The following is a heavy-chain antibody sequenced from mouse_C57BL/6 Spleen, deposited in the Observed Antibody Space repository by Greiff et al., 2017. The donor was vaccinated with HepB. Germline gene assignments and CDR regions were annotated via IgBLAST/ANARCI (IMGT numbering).Heavy chain of an antibody. V-gene: IGHV5-6*01. CDR1: GFTFSSYG. CDR3: ARGYYGSSYDYFDY. Sequence: EVQLQQSGGDLVKPGGSLKLSCAASGFTFSSYGMSWVRQTPDKRLEWVATISSGGSYTYYPDSVKGRFTISRDNAKNTLYLQMSSLKSEDTAMYYCARGYYGSSYDYFDYWGQGTTLTVSS. D-gene: IGHD1-1*01. J-gene: IGHJ2*01. CDR2: ISSGGSYT.